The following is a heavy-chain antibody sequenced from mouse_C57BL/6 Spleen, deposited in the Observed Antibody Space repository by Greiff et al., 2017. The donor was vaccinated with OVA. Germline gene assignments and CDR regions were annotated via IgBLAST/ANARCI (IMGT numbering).Heavy chain of an antibody. D-gene: IGHD2-10*02. Sequence: VKLVESGAELVKPGASVKLSCKASGYTFTEYTIHWVKQRSGQGLEWIGWFYPGSGSIKYNEKFKDKATLTADKSSSTVYMELSRLTSEDSAVYFCARHEDPGYGNYLYAMDYWGQGTSVTVSS. CDR3: ARHEDPGYGNYLYAMDY. V-gene: IGHV1-62-2*01. CDR2: FYPGSGSI. J-gene: IGHJ4*01. CDR1: GYTFTEYT.